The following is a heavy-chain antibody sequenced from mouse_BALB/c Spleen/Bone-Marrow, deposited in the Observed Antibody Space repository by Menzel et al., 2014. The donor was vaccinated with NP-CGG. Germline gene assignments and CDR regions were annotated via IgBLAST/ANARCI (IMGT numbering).Heavy chain of an antibody. J-gene: IGHJ4*01. CDR2: ISNGVGST. Sequence: EVKLVESGGGLVQPGGSLKLSCAASGFTFSSYTVSWVRQTPEKRLEWVAYISNGVGSTYYPDTVKGRFTISRDNAKNTLYLQMSRLKSEDTAMYYGARQLGLRWAMDYWGQGTSVTVSS. CDR1: GFTFSSYT. D-gene: IGHD3-1*01. V-gene: IGHV5-12-2*01. CDR3: ARQLGLRWAMDY.